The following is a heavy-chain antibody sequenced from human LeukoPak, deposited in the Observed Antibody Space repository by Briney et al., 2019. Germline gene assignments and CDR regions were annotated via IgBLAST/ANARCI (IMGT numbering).Heavy chain of an antibody. V-gene: IGHV4-31*11. CDR1: GGSFSGYY. D-gene: IGHD3-10*01. CDR3: AGERRYLKS. J-gene: IGHJ4*02. CDR2: IYYSGST. Sequence: SETLSLTCAVYGGSFSGYYWSWIRQHPGKGLEWIGYIYYSGSTYYNPSLKSRVTISVDTSKNQFSLKLSSVTAADTAVYYCAGERRYLKSWGQGTLVTVSS.